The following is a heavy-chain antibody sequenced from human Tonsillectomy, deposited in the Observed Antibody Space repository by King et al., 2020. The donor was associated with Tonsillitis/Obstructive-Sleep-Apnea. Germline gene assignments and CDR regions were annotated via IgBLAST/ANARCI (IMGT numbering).Heavy chain of an antibody. CDR1: GFTFSGSA. Sequence: DVQLVESGGGLVQPGGSLKLSCAASGFTFSGSAMHWVRQASGKGLEWVGRIRSKANSYATAYAASVKGRVTISRDDSKNTAYLQMNSLKTEDTAVYYCTKAGLDSSQKWFDPWGQGTLVTVSS. D-gene: IGHD2-2*01. V-gene: IGHV3-73*01. CDR3: TKAGLDSSQKWFDP. CDR2: IRSKANSYAT. J-gene: IGHJ5*02.